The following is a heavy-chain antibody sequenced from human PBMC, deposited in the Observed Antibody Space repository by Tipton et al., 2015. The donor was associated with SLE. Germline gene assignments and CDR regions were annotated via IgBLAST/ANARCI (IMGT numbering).Heavy chain of an antibody. CDR1: GGSINNYY. Sequence: LRLSCTVSGGSINNYYWSWIRQPPGKGLEWIGYIYYTGSTNYNPSLKSRVTISVDTSKNQFSLKLSSVTAADTAVYYCARGGSSWFRYYFDYWGQGTLVTVSS. D-gene: IGHD6-13*01. CDR2: IYYTGST. J-gene: IGHJ4*02. V-gene: IGHV4-59*01. CDR3: ARGGSSWFRYYFDY.